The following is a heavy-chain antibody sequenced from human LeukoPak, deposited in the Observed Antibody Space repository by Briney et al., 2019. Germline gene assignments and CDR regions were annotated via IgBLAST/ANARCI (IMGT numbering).Heavy chain of an antibody. CDR1: GFTFSSYA. Sequence: GGSLRLSCAASGFTFSSYAMSWVRQAPGKGLEWVSALSGSGGSTYYADSVKGRFTISRDNSKNTLYLQMNSLRAEDTAVYYCAKDGRHYDILTGYYLGGRWFDPWGQGTLVTVSS. D-gene: IGHD3-9*01. J-gene: IGHJ5*02. CDR2: LSGSGGST. CDR3: AKDGRHYDILTGYYLGGRWFDP. V-gene: IGHV3-23*01.